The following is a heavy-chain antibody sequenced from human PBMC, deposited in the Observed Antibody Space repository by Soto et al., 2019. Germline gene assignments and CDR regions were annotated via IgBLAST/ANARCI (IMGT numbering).Heavy chain of an antibody. Sequence: QVQLVESGGGVVQPGRSLRLSCAASGFTFSSYGMHWVRQAPGKGLEWVAVIWYDGSNKYYADSVKGRFTISRDNSKNTLYLQMNSLRAEDTAVYYCAKDVELLGPDYYYGMDVWGQGTTVTVSS. CDR3: AKDVELLGPDYYYGMDV. D-gene: IGHD1-26*01. V-gene: IGHV3-33*06. CDR1: GFTFSSYG. CDR2: IWYDGSNK. J-gene: IGHJ6*02.